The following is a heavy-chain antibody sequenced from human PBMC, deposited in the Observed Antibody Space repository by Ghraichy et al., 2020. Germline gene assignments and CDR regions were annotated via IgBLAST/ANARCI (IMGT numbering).Heavy chain of an antibody. V-gene: IGHV3-21*01. CDR1: GFTFSSYG. CDR3: ARDGEMIRGLHWYFDL. J-gene: IGHJ2*01. D-gene: IGHD3-10*01. Sequence: GESLRLSCAASGFTFSSYGINWVRQAPGKGLEWVSSINSGNYIYYADSVKGRFTISRDNAKNSLYLQMNSLRAEDTAVYYCARDGEMIRGLHWYFDLWGRGTLVIVSS. CDR2: INSGNYI.